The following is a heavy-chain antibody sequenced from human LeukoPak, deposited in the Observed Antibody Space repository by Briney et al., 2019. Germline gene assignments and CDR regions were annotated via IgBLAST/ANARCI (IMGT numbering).Heavy chain of an antibody. CDR1: GFTVSSNY. CDR3: AKAHPGFDY. V-gene: IGHV3-21*01. Sequence: PGGSLRLSCAASGFTVSSNYMNWVRQAPGKGLEWVSSIGSSSTFIYYADSVKGRFTISRDNAKNSLFLQMNSLRADDTAVYYCAKAHPGFDYWGQGTLVTVSS. CDR2: IGSSSTFI. J-gene: IGHJ4*02.